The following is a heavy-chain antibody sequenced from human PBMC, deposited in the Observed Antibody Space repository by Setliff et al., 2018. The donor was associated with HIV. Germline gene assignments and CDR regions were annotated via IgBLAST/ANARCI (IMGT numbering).Heavy chain of an antibody. CDR1: GGSINSGSYY. D-gene: IGHD3-22*01. J-gene: IGHJ6*02. CDR2: VYYSGTA. Sequence: PSETLSLTCTVSGGSINSGSYYWGWVRQPPGKGLEWLGSVYYSGTAYYNPSLKSRLTMSVDTSKNQFSLKLSSVTAADTAVYYCARDVTLIVEGGMDVWGQGTTVTVSS. CDR3: ARDVTLIVEGGMDV. V-gene: IGHV4-39*07.